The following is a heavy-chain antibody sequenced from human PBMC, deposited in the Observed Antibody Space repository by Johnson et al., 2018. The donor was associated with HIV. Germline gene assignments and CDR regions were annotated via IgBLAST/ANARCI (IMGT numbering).Heavy chain of an antibody. CDR2: ISSSGGST. J-gene: IGHJ3*02. CDR3: ARDEVAGAFDI. Sequence: QEQLVESGGALVKPGGSLRLSCAASGFKFDDNYMAWIRQSPGKGLEWVSYISSSGGSTYYADSVQGRFTISRDNSKNTLYLQMNSLRAEDTAVYYCARDEVAGAFDIWGQGTMVTVSS. CDR1: GFKFDDNY. V-gene: IGHV3-11*01.